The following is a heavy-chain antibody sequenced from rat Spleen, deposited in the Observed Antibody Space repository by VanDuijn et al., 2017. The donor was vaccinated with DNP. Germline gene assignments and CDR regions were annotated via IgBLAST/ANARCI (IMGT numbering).Heavy chain of an antibody. Sequence: EVKLVESGGGLVQPGRSLKLSCAASGFNFNDYWMGWVRQAPGKGLEWIGEINEDSSIINYTPSLKDKFTISRDNAQNTLYLQMNKLGSEDTAIYYCATRGDGYDNWCAYWGQGTLVTVSS. CDR1: GFNFNDYW. D-gene: IGHD1-4*01. V-gene: IGHV4-2*01. CDR3: ATRGDGYDNWCAY. J-gene: IGHJ3*01. CDR2: INEDSSII.